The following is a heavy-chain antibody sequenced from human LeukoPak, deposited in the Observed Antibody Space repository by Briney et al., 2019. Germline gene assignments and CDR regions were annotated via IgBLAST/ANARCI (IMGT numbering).Heavy chain of an antibody. D-gene: IGHD5-18*01. J-gene: IGHJ6*02. CDR3: AKDLSVGYSYDYYGMDV. V-gene: IGHV3-30*18. CDR1: GFTFSSYG. CDR2: ISYDGSNK. Sequence: PGGSLRLSCAASGFTFSSYGMPWVRQAPGKGLEWVAVISYDGSNKYYADSVKGRFTISRDNSKNTLYLQMNSLRAEDTAVYYCAKDLSVGYSYDYYGMDVWGQGTTVTVSS.